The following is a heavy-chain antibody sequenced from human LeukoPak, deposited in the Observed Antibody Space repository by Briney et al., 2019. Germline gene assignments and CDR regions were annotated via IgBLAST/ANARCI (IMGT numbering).Heavy chain of an antibody. D-gene: IGHD1-1*01. CDR1: GFTFSSYE. V-gene: IGHV3-48*03. Sequence: GGSLRLSCAASGFTFSSYEMNWVRQPPGKGLEWVSYITSGSGSTIYYADSVKGRFTISRDNAKNSLYLQMNSLRAEDTAVYYCARDLLERPRSAFDIWGQGTMVTVSS. CDR2: ITSGSGSTI. J-gene: IGHJ3*02. CDR3: ARDLLERPRSAFDI.